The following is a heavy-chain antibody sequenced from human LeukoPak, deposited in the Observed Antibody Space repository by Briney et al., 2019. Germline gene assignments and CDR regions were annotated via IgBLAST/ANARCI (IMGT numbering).Heavy chain of an antibody. CDR3: ARSAEEYFDWLSTYFDY. CDR2: IYYSGST. J-gene: IGHJ4*02. D-gene: IGHD3-9*01. CDR1: GGSITSSSYY. V-gene: IGHV4-39*01. Sequence: PSETLSLTCTVSGGSITSSSYYWGWIRQPPGKGLEWIGSIYYSGSTYYNPSLKSRVTISVDTSKNQFSLKLSSVTAADTAVYYCARSAEEYFDWLSTYFDYWGQGTLVTVSS.